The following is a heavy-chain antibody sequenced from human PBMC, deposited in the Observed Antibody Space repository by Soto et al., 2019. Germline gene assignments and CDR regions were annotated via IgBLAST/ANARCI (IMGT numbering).Heavy chain of an antibody. CDR2: ITSSGDST. CDR1: GFRFSNYA. J-gene: IGHJ5*01. V-gene: IGHV3-23*01. Sequence: EVQLLESGGGLVQPGGSLRLSCAASGFRFSNYAMSWVRQAPGKGLEWVSSITSSGDSTYFADSVKGRFTISRDNSKNTLYLQLNSLRDEDTAVYYCTNGPRITGDSWGQGTLVTVSS. CDR3: TNGPRITGDS. D-gene: IGHD3-16*01.